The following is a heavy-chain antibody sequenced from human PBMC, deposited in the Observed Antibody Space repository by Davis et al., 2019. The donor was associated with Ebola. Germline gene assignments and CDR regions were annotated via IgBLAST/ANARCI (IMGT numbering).Heavy chain of an antibody. J-gene: IGHJ4*02. CDR3: AKDRGYSSGWFDHNFDY. D-gene: IGHD6-19*01. CDR2: ITHDGGNK. CDR1: GFSFGYFG. Sequence: GESLKISCAASGFSFGYFGMHWVRQAPGKGLEWVTMITHDGGNKYYADSVKGRFTISRDNSKSTLLLQMNSLRAEDTAVYYCAKDRGYSSGWFDHNFDYWGQGALVTVSS. V-gene: IGHV3-30*18.